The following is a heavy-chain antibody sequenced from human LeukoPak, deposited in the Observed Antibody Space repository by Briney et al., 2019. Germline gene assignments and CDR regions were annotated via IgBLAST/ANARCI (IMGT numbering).Heavy chain of an antibody. D-gene: IGHD3-22*01. CDR1: GVTFSSYW. J-gene: IGHJ4*02. CDR3: ARCHYYDSSGFDY. Sequence: GGSLRLSCAASGVTFSSYWMSWVRQAPGKGLEWVANIKKDGSEKYYVDSVKGRFTISRDNAKTSLYLQMNSLRAEDTAVYYCARCHYYDSSGFDYWGQGTLVTVSS. V-gene: IGHV3-7*01. CDR2: IKKDGSEK.